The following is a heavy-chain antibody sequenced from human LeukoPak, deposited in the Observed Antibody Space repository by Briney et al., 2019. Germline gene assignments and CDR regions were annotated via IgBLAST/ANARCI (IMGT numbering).Heavy chain of an antibody. V-gene: IGHV4-39*01. CDR1: GGSISDTSHS. CDR3: ARHTYTYAKYYYYMDV. Sequence: SETLSLTCTVSGGSISDTSHSWGWIRQPPGEGLESIGSIYYSGTTYYHPSLNSRFPISVDTSKNQFSLELSFVTAADTALYYCARHTYTYAKYYYYMDVWGKGTTVTVSS. D-gene: IGHD5-18*01. J-gene: IGHJ6*03. CDR2: IYYSGTT.